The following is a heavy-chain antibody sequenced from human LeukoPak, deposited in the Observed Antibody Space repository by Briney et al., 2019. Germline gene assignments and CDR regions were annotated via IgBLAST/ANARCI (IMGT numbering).Heavy chain of an antibody. CDR1: GFTFSSSA. CDR2: IIGGAGGT. Sequence: QPGGSLRLSCAASGFTFSSSAMNWVRQAPGKGLEWVSGIIGGAGGTYYADSVKGRFTISRDNAKNTLYLQMNSLRAEDTAVYYCAHGSMYQLDYWGQGTLVTVSS. V-gene: IGHV3-23*01. D-gene: IGHD2-2*01. CDR3: AHGSMYQLDY. J-gene: IGHJ4*02.